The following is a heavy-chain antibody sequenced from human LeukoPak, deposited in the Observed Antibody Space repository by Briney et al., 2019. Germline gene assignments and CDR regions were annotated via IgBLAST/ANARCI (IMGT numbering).Heavy chain of an antibody. J-gene: IGHJ4*02. Sequence: GGSLRLSCAASGFTFSSYGMHWVRQAPGKGLEWVAFIRYDGSNKYYADSVKGRFTISRDNSKNTLYLQMNSLRAEDTAVYYCAKVFPQGYCSGGSCPLDYWGQGTLVTVSS. CDR3: AKVFPQGYCSGGSCPLDY. V-gene: IGHV3-30*02. CDR2: IRYDGSNK. CDR1: GFTFSSYG. D-gene: IGHD2-15*01.